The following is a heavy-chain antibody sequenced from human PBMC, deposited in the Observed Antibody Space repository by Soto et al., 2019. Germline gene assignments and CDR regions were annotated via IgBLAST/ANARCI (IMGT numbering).Heavy chain of an antibody. V-gene: IGHV4-59*01. CDR3: ARGRGGFDS. J-gene: IGHJ4*02. CDR1: GGSISSSY. Sequence: QVQLQESGPGLVKPSETLSLTCTVSGGSISSSYWSWIRQSPGKGLEWIGYIYYSGSTNYNPSLKSRVIISIDTSKNQFSLKLTSVTAADTAVYYCARGRGGFDSWGQGTLVTVSS. D-gene: IGHD3-10*01. CDR2: IYYSGST.